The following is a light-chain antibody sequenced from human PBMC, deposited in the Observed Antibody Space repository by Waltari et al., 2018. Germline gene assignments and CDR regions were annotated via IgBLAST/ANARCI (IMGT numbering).Light chain of an antibody. CDR1: QSLLHSDGKTY. CDR3: MQSIQLPFT. V-gene: IGKV2D-29*01. Sequence: DVVLTQTPLSLAVNPGQPASISCKSSQSLLHSDGKTYLYWYLQKPGQPPQLLISELSNRFSGGPERFSGSGSGTDFTLQFSRVEAEDVGVYYFMQSIQLPFTFGGGTKVEIK. J-gene: IGKJ4*01. CDR2: ELS.